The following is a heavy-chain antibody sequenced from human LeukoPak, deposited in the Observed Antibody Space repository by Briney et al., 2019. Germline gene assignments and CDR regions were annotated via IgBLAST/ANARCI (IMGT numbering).Heavy chain of an antibody. V-gene: IGHV4-39*07. J-gene: IGHJ4*02. CDR2: INHSGST. CDR1: DGSINTISDH. Sequence: SETLSLTCSVSDGSINTISDHWGWVRQPPGKGLEWIGEINHSGSTNYNPSLKSRVTISVETSKNQFSLKLTSVTAADTAVYYCARDGANILVDFWGQGTLVTVSS. D-gene: IGHD2-15*01. CDR3: ARDGANILVDF.